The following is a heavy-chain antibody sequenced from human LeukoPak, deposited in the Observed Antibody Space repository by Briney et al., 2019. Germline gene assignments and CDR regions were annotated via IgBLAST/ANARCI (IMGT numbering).Heavy chain of an antibody. CDR1: GFTFSSYG. V-gene: IGHV3-30*03. CDR2: ISYDGSNK. Sequence: GGSLRLSCAASGFTFSSYGMHWVRQAPGKGLEWVAVISYDGSNKYYADSVKGRFTISRDNAKNSLYLQMNSLRAEDTAVYYCAREWPYDYWGQGTLVTVSS. J-gene: IGHJ4*02. CDR3: AREWPYDY. D-gene: IGHD5-12*01.